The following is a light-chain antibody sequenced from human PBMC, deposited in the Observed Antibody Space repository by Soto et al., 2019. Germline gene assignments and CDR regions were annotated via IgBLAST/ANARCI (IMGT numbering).Light chain of an antibody. CDR1: QSVSSY. V-gene: IGKV3-15*01. Sequence: EIVLTQSPATLSLSPGERATLSCRASQSVSSYLAWYQQKPGQAPRLLIYDASNRATGIPARFSGSGSGTEFTLTISSLQSEDFAVYYCQQYDTWTWTFGLGTKVDIK. J-gene: IGKJ1*01. CDR2: DAS. CDR3: QQYDTWTWT.